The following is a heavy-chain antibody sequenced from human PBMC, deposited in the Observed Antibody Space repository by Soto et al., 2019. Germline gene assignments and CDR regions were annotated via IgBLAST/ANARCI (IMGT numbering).Heavy chain of an antibody. CDR3: ARDKETLYSSGWYDYGMDV. CDR2: ISAYNGNT. J-gene: IGHJ6*02. V-gene: IGHV1-18*01. CDR1: GYTFTSYG. Sequence: QVQLVQSGAEVKKPGASVKVSCKASGYTFTSYGISWVRQAPGQGLEWMGWISAYNGNTNYAQKLQGRVTMTTDTSTSTAYMELRSLRSDDTAVYYCARDKETLYSSGWYDYGMDVWGQGTTVTVSS. D-gene: IGHD6-19*01.